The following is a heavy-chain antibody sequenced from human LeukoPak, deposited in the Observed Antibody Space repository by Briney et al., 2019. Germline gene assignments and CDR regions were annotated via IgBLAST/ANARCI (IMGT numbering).Heavy chain of an antibody. D-gene: IGHD3-9*01. CDR2: IYTSGST. V-gene: IGHV4-61*02. CDR3: ARGINDLLTGYYTYFDY. Sequence: PSQTLSLTCTVSGGSISSGSYYWSWIRQPAGKGLEWIGRIYTSGSTNYNPSLKSRVTISVDTSKNQFSLKLSSVTAADTAVYYCARGINDLLTGYYTYFDYWGQGTLVTVSS. J-gene: IGHJ4*02. CDR1: GGSISSGSYY.